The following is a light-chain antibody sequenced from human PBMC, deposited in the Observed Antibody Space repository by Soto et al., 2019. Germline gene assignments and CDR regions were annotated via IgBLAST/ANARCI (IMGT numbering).Light chain of an antibody. CDR3: TSYTTSSTCL. V-gene: IGLV2-14*01. CDR1: SSDIGNYNF. CDR2: DVS. Sequence: QSALTQPASVSGSPGQSITISCTGTSSDIGNYNFVAWYQQHPGKAPKLMIYDVSNRPSGVSNRFSGSKSGTTASLTISGLQAEDEAEEYCTSYTTSSTCLFGTGTKLTVL. J-gene: IGLJ1*01.